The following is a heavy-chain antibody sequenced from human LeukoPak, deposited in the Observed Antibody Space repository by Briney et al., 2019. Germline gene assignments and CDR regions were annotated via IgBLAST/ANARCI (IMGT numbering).Heavy chain of an antibody. CDR3: ARDPIDSNNVNYGLDV. V-gene: IGHV4-59*12. Sequence: SETLSLTCTVSGGSISTYYWSWIRQPPGKGLEWIGYIYYSGSTNYNPSLRSRVTISVDTSKNQFSLKLSSVTAADTAVYYCARDPIDSNNVNYGLDVWGQGTTVTVSS. D-gene: IGHD4-11*01. CDR1: GGSISTYY. J-gene: IGHJ6*02. CDR2: IYYSGST.